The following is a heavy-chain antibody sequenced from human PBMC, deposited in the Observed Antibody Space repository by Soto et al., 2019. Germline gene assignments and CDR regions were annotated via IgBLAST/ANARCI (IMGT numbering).Heavy chain of an antibody. CDR1: GFTFSSYW. V-gene: IGHV3-74*01. J-gene: IGHJ5*02. CDR3: GRWFGDS. D-gene: IGHD3-10*01. Sequence: GSLRLSCAASGFTFSSYWMHWVRQAPGKGLVWVSRINTDGSITNYADSVKGRFTVSRDNAKNTLFLQMNSLRAEDTAVYYCGRWFGDSWGQGTLVTVSS. CDR2: INTDGSIT.